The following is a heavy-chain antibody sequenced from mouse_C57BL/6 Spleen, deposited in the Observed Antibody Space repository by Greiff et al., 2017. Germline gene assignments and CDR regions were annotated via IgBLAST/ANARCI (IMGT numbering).Heavy chain of an antibody. Sequence: EVHLVESGGGLVQPGGSLSLSCAASGFTFTDYYMSWVRQPPGKALEWLGFIRNKANGYTTEYSASVKGRFTISRDNSQSILYLQMNALRAEDSATYYCARYITVVRYFDVWGTGTTVTVSS. V-gene: IGHV7-3*01. CDR3: ARYITVVRYFDV. J-gene: IGHJ1*03. CDR2: IRNKANGYTT. D-gene: IGHD1-1*01. CDR1: GFTFTDYY.